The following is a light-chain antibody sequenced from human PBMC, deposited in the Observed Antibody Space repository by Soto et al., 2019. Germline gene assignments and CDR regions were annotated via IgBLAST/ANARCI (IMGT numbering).Light chain of an antibody. CDR2: GTS. V-gene: IGKV3-20*01. CDR1: QSVTSNY. Sequence: EIVLTQSPGTLSLSPGERATLSCRASQSVTSNYLAWYQQKPGQAPRLLIYGTSSRATRIPDRFSGSGSGTDVTLTISRLEPDDFAVYYCQQYGTSPRTCGQGTKVEIK. CDR3: QQYGTSPRT. J-gene: IGKJ1*01.